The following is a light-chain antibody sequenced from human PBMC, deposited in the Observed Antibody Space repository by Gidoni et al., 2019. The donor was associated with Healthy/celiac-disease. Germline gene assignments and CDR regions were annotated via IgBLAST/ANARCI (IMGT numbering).Light chain of an antibody. Sequence: DIQMTQSPSTLSASVGDRVTITCRASQSISSGLAWYQQKPGKAPKLLIYKASSLESGVPSRFSGSGSGTEFTLTISSLQPDDFATYYCQQYNSYRFTFGPGTKVDIK. J-gene: IGKJ3*01. CDR1: QSISSG. CDR2: KAS. CDR3: QQYNSYRFT. V-gene: IGKV1-5*03.